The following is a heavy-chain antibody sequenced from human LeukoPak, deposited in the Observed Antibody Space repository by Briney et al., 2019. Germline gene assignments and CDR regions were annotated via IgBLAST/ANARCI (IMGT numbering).Heavy chain of an antibody. J-gene: IGHJ4*02. D-gene: IGHD2/OR15-2a*01. CDR1: GFTFSSYS. Sequence: GGSLRLSCAASGFTFSSYSMNWVRQAPGKGLEWVSYISSSSSTIYYADSVKGRLTISRDNSKNTLYLQMNSLRAEDTAIYYCAREGPRGNSQFDYWGQGTLVTVSS. CDR3: AREGPRGNSQFDY. CDR2: ISSSSSTI. V-gene: IGHV3-48*01.